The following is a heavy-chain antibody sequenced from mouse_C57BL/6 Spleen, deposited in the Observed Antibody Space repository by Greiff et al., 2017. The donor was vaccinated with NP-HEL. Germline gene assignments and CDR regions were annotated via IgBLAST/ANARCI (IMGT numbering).Heavy chain of an antibody. J-gene: IGHJ3*01. CDR2: ILPGSGST. CDR3: ATLGSRGAWFAY. Sequence: QVQLQQSGAELMKPGASVKLSCKATGYTFTGYWIEWVKQRPGHGLEWIGEILPGSGSTNDNEKFKGKATFTADTSSNTAYMQLSSLTTEDSAIYYCATLGSRGAWFAYWGQGTLVTVSA. V-gene: IGHV1-9*01. CDR1: GYTFTGYW. D-gene: IGHD1-1*01.